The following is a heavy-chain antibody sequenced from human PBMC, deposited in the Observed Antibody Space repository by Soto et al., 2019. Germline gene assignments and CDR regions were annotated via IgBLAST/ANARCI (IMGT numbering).Heavy chain of an antibody. V-gene: IGHV2-5*02. J-gene: IGHJ4*02. CDR2: IYWDDDK. D-gene: IGHD3-10*01. CDR1: GFSLSSNGVG. CDR3: ARGGWTTYYSPFFDY. Sequence: QITLKESGPTLVKPTQTLTLTCTFSGFSLSSNGVGVGWIRQPPGKALEWLALIYWDDDKRYSPSLKSRLTITKDTSKNQVVLTLTKLDTVDTATYYCARGGWTTYYSPFFDYWGQGTLVTVPS.